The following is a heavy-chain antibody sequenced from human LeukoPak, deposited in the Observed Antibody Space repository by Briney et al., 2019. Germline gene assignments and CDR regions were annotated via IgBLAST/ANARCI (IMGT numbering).Heavy chain of an antibody. CDR1: GCSFSNYA. CDR3: AKGKQEQWLVFGPAPFDY. J-gene: IGHJ4*02. D-gene: IGHD6-19*01. Sequence: GVTLTLYCTSSGCSFSNYALSGVRQPPGKGLEWVSGISGNGGNKDYAESVKGRFTISRDSSTNTLYLQMHGLKVEDTATYYCAKGKQEQWLVFGPAPFDYWGQGALVTVSS. V-gene: IGHV3-23*01. CDR2: ISGNGGNK.